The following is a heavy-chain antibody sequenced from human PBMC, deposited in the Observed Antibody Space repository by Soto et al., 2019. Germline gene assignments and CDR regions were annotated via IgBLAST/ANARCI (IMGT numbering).Heavy chain of an antibody. V-gene: IGHV1-18*01. D-gene: IGHD3-10*01. CDR3: ARDFLPMVRGNWFDP. CDR2: ISAYNGNT. CDR1: GYTFTRYG. J-gene: IGHJ5*02. Sequence: ASVKVSRKASGYTFTRYGINWVRQAPGQGLEWMGWISAYNGNTNYAQKLQGRVTMTTDTSTSTAYMELRSLRSDDTAVYYCARDFLPMVRGNWFDPWGQGTLVTVSS.